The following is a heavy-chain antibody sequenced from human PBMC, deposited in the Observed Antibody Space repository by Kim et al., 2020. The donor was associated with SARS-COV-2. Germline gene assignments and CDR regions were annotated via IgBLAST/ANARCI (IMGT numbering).Heavy chain of an antibody. Sequence: YYADSVKGRFTISRDNSKNTLYLQMNSLRAEDTAVYYCAKDYGDYGIIDYWGQGTLVTVSS. J-gene: IGHJ4*02. V-gene: IGHV3-23*01. D-gene: IGHD4-17*01. CDR3: AKDYGDYGIIDY.